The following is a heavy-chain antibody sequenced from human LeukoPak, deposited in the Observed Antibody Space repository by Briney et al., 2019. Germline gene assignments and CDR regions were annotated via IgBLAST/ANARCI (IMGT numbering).Heavy chain of an antibody. CDR2: VNNDGSST. CDR1: GFIFSNYW. V-gene: IGHV3-74*03. CDR3: AKGGLRVTDY. J-gene: IGHJ4*02. Sequence: QPGGSLRLSCAASGFIFSNYWMHWVRQAPEKGLVWVSRVNNDGSSTTYADSVKGRFTISRDNAKNTLYLQMNSLRAEDTAVYYCAKGGLRVTDYWGQGTLVTVSS. D-gene: IGHD5/OR15-5a*01.